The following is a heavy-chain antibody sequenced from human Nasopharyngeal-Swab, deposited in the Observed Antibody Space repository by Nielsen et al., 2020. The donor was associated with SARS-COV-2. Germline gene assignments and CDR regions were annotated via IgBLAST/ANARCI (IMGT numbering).Heavy chain of an antibody. CDR2: ISSSSSYT. J-gene: IGHJ6*03. CDR1: GFTFSDYY. Sequence: GGSLRLSCAASGFTFSDYYMSWIRQAPGQGLEWVSYISSSSSYTNYADSVKGRFTISRDNAKNSLYLQMNSLRAEDTAVYYCARDRPDYDFWSGYSSYYYYYMDVWGKGTTVTVSS. CDR3: ARDRPDYDFWSGYSSYYYYYMDV. D-gene: IGHD3-3*01. V-gene: IGHV3-11*06.